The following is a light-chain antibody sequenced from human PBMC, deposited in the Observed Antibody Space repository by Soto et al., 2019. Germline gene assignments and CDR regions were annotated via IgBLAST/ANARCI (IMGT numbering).Light chain of an antibody. CDR1: ESVSRY. V-gene: IGKV3-11*01. Sequence: IVLTQSPATLSLSPGERATVSCRASESVSRYLAWYQHKPGQAPRLLIYDASKRAIGVPARFTGSGSETDFTLTISSLEPEDFAVYYCQQRGDWPVTFGPGTKVEVK. J-gene: IGKJ3*01. CDR2: DAS. CDR3: QQRGDWPVT.